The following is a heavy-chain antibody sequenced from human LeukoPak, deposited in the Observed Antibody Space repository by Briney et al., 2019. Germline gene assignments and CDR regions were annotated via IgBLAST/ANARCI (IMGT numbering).Heavy chain of an antibody. CDR3: ARGAAGYMGASSFDY. CDR1: GFTFSSYS. CDR2: ISSSTTYI. V-gene: IGHV3-21*01. D-gene: IGHD1-26*01. Sequence: GGSLRLSCAASGFTFSSYSMNWVRQAPGKGLEWASSISSSTTYISYADSVKGRFTISRDNAKNSLYLQMNSLRAEDTAVYYCARGAAGYMGASSFDYWGQGTLVTVSS. J-gene: IGHJ4*02.